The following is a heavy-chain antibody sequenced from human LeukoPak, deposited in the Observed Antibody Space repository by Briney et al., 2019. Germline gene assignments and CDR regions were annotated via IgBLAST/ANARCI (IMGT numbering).Heavy chain of an antibody. CDR3: AKDPTTLTRGYFDY. J-gene: IGHJ4*02. D-gene: IGHD4-17*01. Sequence: GGSLRLSCAASGFTFSTYSMNWVRKAPGKGLEWVSYIRSSGTTTYYADSVEGRFTISRDNGKNSLYLQMNSLRAEDTAVYYCAKDPTTLTRGYFDYWGQGTLVTVSS. CDR1: GFTFSTYS. V-gene: IGHV3-48*01. CDR2: IRSSGTTT.